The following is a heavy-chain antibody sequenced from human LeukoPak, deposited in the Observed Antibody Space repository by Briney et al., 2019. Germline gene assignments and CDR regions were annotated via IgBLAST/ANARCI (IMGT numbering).Heavy chain of an antibody. D-gene: IGHD5-12*01. V-gene: IGHV1-2*02. CDR1: GYTFTGYY. Sequence: ASVKVSCKASGYTFTGYYMHWVRQAPGPGLEWMGWINPNSGGTNYEQKVQGRVTMTRDTAISTASMELSRLRSDDTAVYYCARDGRGYSGYDFRYFDYWGQGTLVTVSS. CDR2: INPNSGGT. CDR3: ARDGRGYSGYDFRYFDY. J-gene: IGHJ4*02.